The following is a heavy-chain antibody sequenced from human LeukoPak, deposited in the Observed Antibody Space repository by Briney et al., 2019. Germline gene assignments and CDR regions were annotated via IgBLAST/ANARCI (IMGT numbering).Heavy chain of an antibody. Sequence: ASVKVPCKASGYTFTSYYMHWVRQAPGQGLERMGWINPNSGGTNYAQKFQGRVTMTRDTSISTAYMELSRLRSDDTAVYYCARDYVWGSYPGTFDYWGQGTLVTVSS. J-gene: IGHJ4*02. V-gene: IGHV1-2*02. CDR2: INPNSGGT. D-gene: IGHD3-16*02. CDR3: ARDYVWGSYPGTFDY. CDR1: GYTFTSYY.